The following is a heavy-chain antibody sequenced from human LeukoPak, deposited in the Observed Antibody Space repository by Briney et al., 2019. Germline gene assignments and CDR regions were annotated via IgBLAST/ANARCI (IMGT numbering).Heavy chain of an antibody. D-gene: IGHD2-21*01. CDR1: GFTFSIYG. CDR3: VPDCGGDCYEY. J-gene: IGHJ4*02. Sequence: PGRSLRLSCAASGFTFSIYGMHWVRQAPGKGLEWVAVISYDGSNKYYADSVKGRFTISRDNSKNTLYLQMNSLRAEDTAVYYCVPDCGGDCYEYWGQGTLVTVSP. V-gene: IGHV3-30*03. CDR2: ISYDGSNK.